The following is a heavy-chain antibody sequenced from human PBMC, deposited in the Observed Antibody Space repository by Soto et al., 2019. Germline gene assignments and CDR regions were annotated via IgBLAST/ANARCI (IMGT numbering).Heavy chain of an antibody. CDR2: FSAHNGNT. V-gene: IGHV1-18*01. Sequence: QVHLVQSGAEVKKPGASVKVSCQGSGYAFTTYGITWVRQAPEQGLEWMGWFSAHNGNTNYAQKLQGRVTVTSYTSTSASYMELRSLRYDDTAVYYCARGRYGVYWGQGALVTVSS. CDR3: ARGRYGVY. J-gene: IGHJ4*02. CDR1: GYAFTTYG. D-gene: IGHD3-10*01.